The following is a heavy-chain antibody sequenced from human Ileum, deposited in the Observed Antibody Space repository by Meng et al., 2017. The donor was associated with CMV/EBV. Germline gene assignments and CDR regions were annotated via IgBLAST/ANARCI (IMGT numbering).Heavy chain of an antibody. CDR2: IWYDGSKK. CDR1: GFTFSSYV. CDR3: AKYMSGYYKGLDY. J-gene: IGHJ4*02. D-gene: IGHD3-3*01. V-gene: IGHV3-33*06. Sequence: GESLKISCATSGFTFSSYVMHWVRQAPGKGLEWVAVIWYDGSKKYYSDSVKGRFTISRDNSKNTLYLQMNSLRAADTAVYRCAKYMSGYYKGLDYWGQGTLVTVSS.